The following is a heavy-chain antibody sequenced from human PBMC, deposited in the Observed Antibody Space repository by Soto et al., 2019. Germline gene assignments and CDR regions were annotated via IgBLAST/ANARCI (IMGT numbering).Heavy chain of an antibody. Sequence: QVQLVESGGGVVQPGRSLRLSCAASGFTFSSYGMHWVRQAPGKGLEWVAFIWHDGGNKFYAESVKGRFTISRDNSKKTLYLQMTSLSAEDTAMYYCARDGDVNTGFGKDYWGQGTLGTVYS. D-gene: IGHD3-16*01. V-gene: IGHV3-33*01. J-gene: IGHJ4*02. CDR1: GFTFSSYG. CDR2: IWHDGGNK. CDR3: ARDGDVNTGFGKDY.